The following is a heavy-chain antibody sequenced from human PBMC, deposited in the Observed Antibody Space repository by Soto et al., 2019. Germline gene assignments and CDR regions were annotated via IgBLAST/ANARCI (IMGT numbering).Heavy chain of an antibody. D-gene: IGHD4-17*01. CDR3: AYTTGRYYYYYYMDV. J-gene: IGHJ6*03. CDR1: GFTFSSYW. Sequence: GSLRLSCAASGFTFSSYWVHWIRQAPGKGLVWVSRINSDGSSTSYADSVKGRFTISRDNAKNTLYLQMNSLRAEDTAVYYYAYTTGRYYYYYYMDVWGKGTTVTVSS. V-gene: IGHV3-74*01. CDR2: INSDGSST.